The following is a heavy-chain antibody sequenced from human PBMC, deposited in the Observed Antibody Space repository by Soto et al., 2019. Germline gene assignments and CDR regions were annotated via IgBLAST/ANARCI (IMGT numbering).Heavy chain of an antibody. D-gene: IGHD3-22*01. CDR3: ARYDSSGYYWPYYYYGMDV. CDR2: ISSSSSYI. Sequence: EVQLVESGGGLVKPGGSLRLSCAASGFTFSTYSMNWVRQAPGKGLEWVSSISSSSSYIYYADSVKGRFTISRDNAKNSLYLQMNSLSAEDTAVYYCARYDSSGYYWPYYYYGMDVW. J-gene: IGHJ6*01. CDR1: GFTFSTYS. V-gene: IGHV3-21*01.